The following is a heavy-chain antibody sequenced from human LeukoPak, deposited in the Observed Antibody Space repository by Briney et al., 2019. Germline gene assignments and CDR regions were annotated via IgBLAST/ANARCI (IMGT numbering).Heavy chain of an antibody. CDR2: IYPGDSDT. CDR1: GSSYTSYW. J-gene: IGHJ5*02. Sequence: GGSLQISCEGSGSSYTSYWIGGGRRLPGKGLEGMGIIYPGDSDTRYSPSFQGQVTISADKSISTPYLQWSSLKASDTAMYYCARHRDYSNYDALDPWGQGTLVTVSS. CDR3: ARHRDYSNYDALDP. D-gene: IGHD4-11*01. V-gene: IGHV5-51*01.